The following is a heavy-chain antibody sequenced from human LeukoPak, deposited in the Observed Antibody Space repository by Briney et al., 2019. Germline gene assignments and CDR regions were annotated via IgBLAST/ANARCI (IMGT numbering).Heavy chain of an antibody. V-gene: IGHV4-34*01. J-gene: IGHJ6*03. CDR1: GGSFSGYY. D-gene: IGHD3-22*01. CDR3: ARGRQEVSMIVVVMTGVSYYLDV. Sequence: SETLSLTCAVYGGSFSGYYWTWIRQAPGKGLEWIEEINPSGRISYNPSLKSRLTISVDASKNQFSLNLRSLTAADTAVYYCARGRQEVSMIVVVMTGVSYYLDVWGKGTTVTVS. CDR2: INPSGRI.